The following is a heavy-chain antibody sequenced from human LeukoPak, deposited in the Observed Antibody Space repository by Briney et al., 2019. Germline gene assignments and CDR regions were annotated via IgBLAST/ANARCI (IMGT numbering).Heavy chain of an antibody. CDR1: GFTFSSYA. Sequence: GGTLSLSCAASGFTFSSYAMSWLRQAPGKGLESVSGLSTNGGSTSYADSVKGRLTISRDNPRNMLYMEMNSLRAEDTAVYYCSFMHRYYDVSGYWVQWGQGTRVTVSS. CDR2: LSTNGGST. J-gene: IGHJ4*02. CDR3: SFMHRYYDVSGYWVQ. D-gene: IGHD3-22*01. V-gene: IGHV3-23*01.